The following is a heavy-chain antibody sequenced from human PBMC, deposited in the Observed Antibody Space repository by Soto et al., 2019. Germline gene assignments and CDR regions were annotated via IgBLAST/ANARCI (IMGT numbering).Heavy chain of an antibody. D-gene: IGHD7-27*01. V-gene: IGHV4-39*07. CDR1: GASISSSSYY. Sequence: SETLSLTCTVSGASISSSSYYWGWIRQPPGKGLEWIGSMYYSGNSYYNPSLRSRVTISVDTSKNQFSLKLSSVTAADTAVYYFARALHWGDYYYGMDVWGQGTTVNVSS. CDR2: MYYSGNS. J-gene: IGHJ6*02. CDR3: ARALHWGDYYYGMDV.